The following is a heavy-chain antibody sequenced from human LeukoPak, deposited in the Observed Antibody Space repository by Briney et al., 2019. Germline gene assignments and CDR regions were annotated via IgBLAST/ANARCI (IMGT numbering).Heavy chain of an antibody. V-gene: IGHV4-59*01. CDR1: GGSISSYY. CDR3: ARVRSSGPTSWFDP. Sequence: SQTLSLTCTVSGGSISSYYWSWIRQPPGKGLEWIGYIYYSGTTNYNPSLKTRVTISVDTSKNQFSLKLNSVTAADTAVYYCARVRSSGPTSWFDPWGQGTLVTVSS. D-gene: IGHD6-19*01. CDR2: IYYSGTT. J-gene: IGHJ5*02.